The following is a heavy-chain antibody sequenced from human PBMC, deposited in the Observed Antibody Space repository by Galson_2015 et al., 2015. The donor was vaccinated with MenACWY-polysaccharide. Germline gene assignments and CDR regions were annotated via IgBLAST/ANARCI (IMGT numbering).Heavy chain of an antibody. D-gene: IGHD1-1*01. J-gene: IGHJ3*02. V-gene: IGHV3-33*08. CDR3: ARADRNDGGRALDI. CDR1: GFSFSDYN. CDR2: IWYDESDE. Sequence: SLRLSCAASGFSFSDYNMNWVRQAPGKGLEWMAVIWYDESDEYYADSVKGRFTISRDNSKNALYLQMNSLRAEDTAVYYCARADRNDGGRALDIWGQGTMVTVSS.